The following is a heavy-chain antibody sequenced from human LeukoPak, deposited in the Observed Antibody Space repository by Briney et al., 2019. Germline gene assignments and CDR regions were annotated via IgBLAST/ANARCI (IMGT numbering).Heavy chain of an antibody. J-gene: IGHJ4*02. CDR3: ATDRATSYLDY. CDR2: IWYDASNK. Sequence: GGSLRLSCATSGFTFRNYGMHWVRQDPGKGLERVAFIWYDASNKYYADSVRGRFTISRDSSKKTLYLQMNSLRAEDTAVYYCATDRATSYLDYWGQGTLVTVSS. V-gene: IGHV3-30*02. CDR1: GFTFRNYG.